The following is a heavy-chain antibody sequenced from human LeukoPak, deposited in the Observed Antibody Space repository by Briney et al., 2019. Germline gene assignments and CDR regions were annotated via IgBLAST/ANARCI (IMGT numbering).Heavy chain of an antibody. V-gene: IGHV3-30*02. CDR2: IRYDGSNK. Sequence: GGSLRLSCAASGFTFSSYGMHWVRQAPGKGLEWVAFIRYDGSNKYYADSVKGRFTISRDNSKDTLYLQMNSLRAEDTAVYYCAKYPFPIVVVPAAPPDYWGQGTLVTVSS. J-gene: IGHJ4*02. CDR1: GFTFSSYG. CDR3: AKYPFPIVVVPAAPPDY. D-gene: IGHD2-2*01.